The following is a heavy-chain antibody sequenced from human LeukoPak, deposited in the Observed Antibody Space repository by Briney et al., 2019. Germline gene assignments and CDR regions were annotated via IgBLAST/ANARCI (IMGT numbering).Heavy chain of an antibody. CDR2: ISWDGGST. V-gene: IGHV3-43*01. Sequence: GGSLRLSCAASGFTFDDYAMHWVRQAPGKGLEWVSVISWDGGSTYYADSVKGRFTISRDNSKNSLYLQMNSLRTEDTALYYCAKGGSGWTDYFDYWGQGTLVTVSS. CDR1: GFTFDDYA. J-gene: IGHJ4*02. CDR3: AKGGSGWTDYFDY. D-gene: IGHD6-19*01.